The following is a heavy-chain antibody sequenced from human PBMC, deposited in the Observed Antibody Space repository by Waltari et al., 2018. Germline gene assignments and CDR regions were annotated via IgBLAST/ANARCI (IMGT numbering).Heavy chain of an antibody. D-gene: IGHD4-4*01. CDR3: AREGYSNYFDY. CDR1: GFPFSNYE. V-gene: IGHV3-48*03. Sequence: EVYLVESGGGLVQPGGSLRLSCAASGFPFSNYEINWVRQAPGKGLEWVSYISSSGSAIQYADSVKGRFTVSRDNAKNSLYIHLTDLRAEDTAVYYCAREGYSNYFDYWGRGALVTVSS. CDR2: ISSSGSAI. J-gene: IGHJ4*02.